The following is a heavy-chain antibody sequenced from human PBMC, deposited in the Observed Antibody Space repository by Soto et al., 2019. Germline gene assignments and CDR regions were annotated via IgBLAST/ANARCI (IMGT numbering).Heavy chain of an antibody. D-gene: IGHD3-10*01. Sequence: QVQLVQSGAEVKKPGASVKVSCKASGYTFTSYAMHWVRQAPGQRLEWMGWINAGNGNTKYSQKFQGRVTITRDTXXSXAXXELSSLRSEDTAVYYCARDPYPPGITMVSTGWFDPWGQGTLVTVSS. CDR3: ARDPYPPGITMVSTGWFDP. V-gene: IGHV1-3*01. J-gene: IGHJ5*02. CDR1: GYTFTSYA. CDR2: INAGNGNT.